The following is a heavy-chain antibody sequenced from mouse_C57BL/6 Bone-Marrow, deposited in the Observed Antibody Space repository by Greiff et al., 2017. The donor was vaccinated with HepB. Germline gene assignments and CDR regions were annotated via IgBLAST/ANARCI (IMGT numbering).Heavy chain of an antibody. CDR1: GYTFTDYE. Sequence: VQLQQSGAELVRPGASVTLSCKASGYTFTDYEMHWVKQTPVHGLEWIGAIDPETGGTAYNQKFKGKAILTADKSSSTAYMELRSLTSEDSAVYYCVYSNYVLAWFAYWGQGTLVTVSA. D-gene: IGHD2-5*01. CDR2: IDPETGGT. J-gene: IGHJ3*01. CDR3: VYSNYVLAWFAY. V-gene: IGHV1-15*01.